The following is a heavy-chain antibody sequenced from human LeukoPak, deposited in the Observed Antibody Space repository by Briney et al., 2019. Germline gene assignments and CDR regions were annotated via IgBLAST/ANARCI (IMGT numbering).Heavy chain of an antibody. V-gene: IGHV4-38-2*01. J-gene: IGHJ4*02. CDR2: INHNGNI. CDR3: AGTTLEGFDY. CDR1: GYSIRSGYY. D-gene: IGHD1-1*01. Sequence: SETLSLTCAVSGYSIRSGYYWGWIRQPPAKGLEWIASINHNGNIYHNPSLKSRVTMSVDTSRDQFSLRLSSVTAADTAIYYCAGTTLEGFDYWGQGTLVTVSS.